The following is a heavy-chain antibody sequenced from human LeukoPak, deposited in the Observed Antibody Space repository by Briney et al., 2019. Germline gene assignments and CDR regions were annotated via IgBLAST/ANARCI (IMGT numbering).Heavy chain of an antibody. D-gene: IGHD6-19*01. Sequence: GRSLRLSCAASGFTFSTYGMHWVRQAPGKGLEWVAMTSHDGSDKYYADSVKGRFTISRDNSKNTLYLQMNSLRVEDTAVYYCAKDLYSNGWYNYLDPWGQGTLVTVSS. CDR2: TSHDGSDK. J-gene: IGHJ5*02. CDR1: GFTFSTYG. CDR3: AKDLYSNGWYNYLDP. V-gene: IGHV3-30*18.